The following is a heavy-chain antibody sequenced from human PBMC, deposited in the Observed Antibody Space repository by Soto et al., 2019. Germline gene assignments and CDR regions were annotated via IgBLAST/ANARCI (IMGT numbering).Heavy chain of an antibody. Sequence: QVQLQESGPGLVKPSQTLSLTCTVSGGSINSGGYYWNWIRQHPGKGLEWIGYIYYSGSTYYNPSPKGRFTTAGDTSNNQFSLKLSSVTAADSAVYYCARSVFPWGQGTLVTVSS. CDR1: GGSINSGGYY. J-gene: IGHJ5*02. CDR2: IYYSGST. CDR3: ARSVFP. V-gene: IGHV4-31*03.